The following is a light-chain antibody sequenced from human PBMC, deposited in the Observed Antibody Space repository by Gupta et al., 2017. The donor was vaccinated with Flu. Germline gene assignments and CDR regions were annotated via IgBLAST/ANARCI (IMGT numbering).Light chain of an antibody. J-gene: IGLJ1*01. V-gene: IGLV3-21*02. CDR3: QVWDTDSDHFV. CDR1: NIGGKT. CDR2: DDI. Sequence: SYVLTQPPSMSVAPGQAARLACGGRNIGGKTVHWYQQKTGQAPLLVIFDDIDRPSGIPERFSGSKSGNTATLTISDIEAGDEADYYCQVWDTDSDHFVFGPGTKVTVL.